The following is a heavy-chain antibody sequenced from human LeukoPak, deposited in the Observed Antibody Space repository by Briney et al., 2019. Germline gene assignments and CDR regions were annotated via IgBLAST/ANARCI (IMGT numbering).Heavy chain of an antibody. CDR3: ARGVGIAVAQYYFDY. D-gene: IGHD6-19*01. CDR2: IKQDGSEK. V-gene: IGHV3-7*01. Sequence: GSLQLSCAASGFTFSSYWMSWVRQPPGKGLECAANIKQDGSEKYYADSVKGRFTISRDNAKNSLYLQMNSLSAEDTAVYYCARGVGIAVAQYYFDYWGQGTLVSVSS. CDR1: GFTFSSYW. J-gene: IGHJ4*02.